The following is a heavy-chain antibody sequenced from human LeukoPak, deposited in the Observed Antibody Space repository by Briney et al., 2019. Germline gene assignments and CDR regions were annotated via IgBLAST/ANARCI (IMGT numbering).Heavy chain of an antibody. CDR3: ARDEFGSIVVIIRGISGLDY. Sequence: ASVKVSCKASGYTFTNYGISWVRQAPGQGLEWIGWISTDNGNTNYAQKFQGRVTMTTDTSTSTAYMEVRGLRSDDTAVYYCARDEFGSIVVIIRGISGLDYWGQGTLVTVSS. CDR2: ISTDNGNT. D-gene: IGHD3-22*01. CDR1: GYTFTNYG. V-gene: IGHV1-18*01. J-gene: IGHJ4*02.